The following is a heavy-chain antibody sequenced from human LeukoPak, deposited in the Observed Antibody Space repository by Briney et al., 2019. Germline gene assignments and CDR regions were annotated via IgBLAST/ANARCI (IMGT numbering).Heavy chain of an antibody. CDR2: ISYDGSNK. D-gene: IGHD2-15*01. V-gene: IGHV3-30*18. CDR3: AKGACSGGSCHFDH. CDR1: GFTFSNYG. Sequence: GGSLRLSCAASGFTFSNYGMHWVRQGPGKGLEWAAVISYDGSNKYYADSVKGRFTISRDNSKNTLYLQMNSLRSEDTAVYYCAKGACSGGSCHFDHWGQGALVTVSS. J-gene: IGHJ4*02.